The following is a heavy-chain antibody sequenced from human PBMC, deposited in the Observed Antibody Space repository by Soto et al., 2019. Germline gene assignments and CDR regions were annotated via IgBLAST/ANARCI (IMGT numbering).Heavy chain of an antibody. Sequence: EEQLVESGGDLVQPGGSLRLSCAASGFTVSNNYMSWVLQAPGKGLAWVSLIYSGGSTYYADSVKGRFTISRDSSKNTLYLKMNSLRAEDTAMYYCAAYSHKGYWGQGTLVTVSS. CDR3: AAYSHKGY. CDR1: GFTVSNNY. D-gene: IGHD3-16*01. CDR2: IYSGGST. J-gene: IGHJ4*02. V-gene: IGHV3-66*01.